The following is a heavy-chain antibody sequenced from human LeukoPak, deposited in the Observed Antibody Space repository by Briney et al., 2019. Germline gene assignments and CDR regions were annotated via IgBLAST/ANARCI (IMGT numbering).Heavy chain of an antibody. V-gene: IGHV3-33*08. Sequence: GGSLRLSCAASGFTFSSYGMHWVRQAPGKGLEWVAVIWYGGSNKYYADSVKGRFTISRDNAKNSLYLQMNSLRAEDTAVYYCARDLSLYCSGGSCYSLNYWGQGTLVTVSS. CDR1: GFTFSSYG. D-gene: IGHD2-15*01. J-gene: IGHJ4*02. CDR2: IWYGGSNK. CDR3: ARDLSLYCSGGSCYSLNY.